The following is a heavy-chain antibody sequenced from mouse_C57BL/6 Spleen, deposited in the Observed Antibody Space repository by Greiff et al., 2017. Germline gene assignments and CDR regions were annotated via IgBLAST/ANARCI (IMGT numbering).Heavy chain of an antibody. CDR3: ARNHYSNYFDY. CDR2: IYPGDGDT. D-gene: IGHD2-5*01. V-gene: IGHV1-82*01. CDR1: GYAFSSSW. J-gene: IGHJ2*01. Sequence: QVQLQLSGPELVKPGASVKISCKASGYAFSSSWMNWVKQRPGKGLERIGRIYPGDGDTNYNGKFKGKATLTADKSSSTAYMQLSSLTSEDSAVYFCARNHYSNYFDYWGQGTTLTVSS.